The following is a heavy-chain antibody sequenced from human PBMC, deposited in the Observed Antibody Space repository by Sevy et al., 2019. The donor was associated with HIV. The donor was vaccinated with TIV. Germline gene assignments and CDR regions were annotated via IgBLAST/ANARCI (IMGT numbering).Heavy chain of an antibody. CDR1: GFTFSSYA. CDR3: EGVVVAASSRSTFDY. Sequence: GGSLRLSCAASGFTFSSYAMSWVRQAPGKGLEWVSAISGSGGSTYYADSVKGRFTISRDNSKNTLYLQMNSLRAEDTAVYYCEGVVVAASSRSTFDYWGQGTLVTVSS. J-gene: IGHJ4*02. D-gene: IGHD2-15*01. V-gene: IGHV3-23*01. CDR2: ISGSGGST.